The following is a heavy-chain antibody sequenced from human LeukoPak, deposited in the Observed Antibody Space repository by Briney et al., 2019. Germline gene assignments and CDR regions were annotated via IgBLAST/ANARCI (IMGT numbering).Heavy chain of an antibody. Sequence: WGSLRLSCAASGFTFSSYPMTWVRPAPGKGLEWVSGISATGGNTYYADSVKGRFTISRDNSKNTLYLQMNSLRAEDTAVYYCAKDLGQCGGDCYSGSDYWGQGTLVTVSS. D-gene: IGHD2-21*02. CDR2: ISATGGNT. CDR1: GFTFSSYP. J-gene: IGHJ4*02. V-gene: IGHV3-23*01. CDR3: AKDLGQCGGDCYSGSDY.